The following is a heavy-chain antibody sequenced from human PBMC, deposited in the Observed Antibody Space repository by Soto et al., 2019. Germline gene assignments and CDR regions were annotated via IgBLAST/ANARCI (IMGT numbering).Heavy chain of an antibody. CDR3: ARASSRWGSEAAY. Sequence: EVQLVESGGGLIQPGGSLRLSCAASGLTVSGHYMGWVRQAPGKGLEWVSGMYSDGTTNYADSVKGRFTIFRDNSKNPLFLQMNSLRVEDTAVYHCARASSRWGSEAAYWGQGNLVTVSS. D-gene: IGHD7-27*01. J-gene: IGHJ4*02. CDR1: GLTVSGHY. V-gene: IGHV3-53*01. CDR2: MYSDGTT.